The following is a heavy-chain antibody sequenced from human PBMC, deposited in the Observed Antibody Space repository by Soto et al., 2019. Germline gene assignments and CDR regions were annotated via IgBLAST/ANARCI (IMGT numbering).Heavy chain of an antibody. D-gene: IGHD6-13*01. J-gene: IGHJ4*02. Sequence: GGSLRLSCAASGFTFSSYAMHWVRQAPGKGLEWVAVISYDGSNKYYADSVKGRFTISRDNSKNTLYLQMNSLRAEDTAVYYCARDIFALGSWSFDYWGQGTLVTVSS. CDR3: ARDIFALGSWSFDY. CDR2: ISYDGSNK. V-gene: IGHV3-30-3*01. CDR1: GFTFSSYA.